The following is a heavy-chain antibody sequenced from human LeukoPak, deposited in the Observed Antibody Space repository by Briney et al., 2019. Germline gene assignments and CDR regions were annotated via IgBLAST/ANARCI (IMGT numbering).Heavy chain of an antibody. V-gene: IGHV3-30*03. Sequence: GGSLRLSCAASGFTFSSYGMHWVRQAPGKGLEWVAVISYDGSNKYYADSVKGRFTISRDNAKNSLYLQMNSLRAEDTAVYYCARRVPTDYRGQGTLVTVSS. CDR3: ARRVPTDY. CDR1: GFTFSSYG. D-gene: IGHD3-10*01. CDR2: ISYDGSNK. J-gene: IGHJ4*02.